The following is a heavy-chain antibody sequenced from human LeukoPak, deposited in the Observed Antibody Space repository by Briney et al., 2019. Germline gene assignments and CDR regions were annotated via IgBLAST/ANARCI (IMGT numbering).Heavy chain of an antibody. CDR2: MWYDGSNE. CDR1: GFAFSRYG. D-gene: IGHD6-13*01. V-gene: IGHV3-33*01. J-gene: IGHJ5*02. CDR3: AREHTIAATGTHWFAP. Sequence: PGRSLRLSCAVSGFAFSRYGMHWLRQAPGTGLEWVAVMWYDGSNEAYADSVRGRFTTSRDNSENRLYLQMSSLRVEDTAVYYCAREHTIAATGTHWFAPWGQGTLVTVSS.